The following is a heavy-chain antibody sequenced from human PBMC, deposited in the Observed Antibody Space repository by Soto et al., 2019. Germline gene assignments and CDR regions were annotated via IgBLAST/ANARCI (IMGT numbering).Heavy chain of an antibody. CDR3: RFHPYVEQWLTDY. V-gene: IGHV3-30*03. CDR2: ISYDGSNK. D-gene: IGHD6-19*01. J-gene: IGHJ4*02. Sequence: GGSLRLSCAASGFTFSSYGMHWVRQAPGKGLEWVAVISYDGSNKYYADSVKGRFTISRDNSKNTLYLQMNSLRAEDTAVYYCRFHPYVEQWLTDYWGQGTLVTVSS. CDR1: GFTFSSYG.